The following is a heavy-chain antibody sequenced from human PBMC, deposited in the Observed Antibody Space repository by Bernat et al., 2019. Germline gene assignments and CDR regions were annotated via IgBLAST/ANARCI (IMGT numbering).Heavy chain of an antibody. CDR1: GGSISSYY. J-gene: IGHJ4*02. V-gene: IGHV4-59*01. CDR3: ARGRYPDGPDF. Sequence: QVRLQESGPGLVKPSETLSLTCTVSGGSISSYYWSWIRQPPGKGLEWIGYIYYSGSTNYNPSLKSRVTISVDTSKKQFSLKLSSVTAADTAVYYCARGRYPDGPDFWGQGTLVTVSS. D-gene: IGHD2-2*02. CDR2: IYYSGST.